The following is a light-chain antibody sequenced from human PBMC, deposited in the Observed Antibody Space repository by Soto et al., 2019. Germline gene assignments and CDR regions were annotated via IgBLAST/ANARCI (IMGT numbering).Light chain of an antibody. CDR1: SSDIGTYNF. Sequence: QSVLTQPASVSGSPGQSITISCTGTSSDIGTYNFVSWYQQRPGKAPKFIIYDDVRRPSGVSNRFSGSKSGNTASLTISGLQAEDEADYYCSSYTSSGTDVFGTGTKLTVL. J-gene: IGLJ1*01. CDR3: SSYTSSGTDV. CDR2: DDV. V-gene: IGLV2-14*02.